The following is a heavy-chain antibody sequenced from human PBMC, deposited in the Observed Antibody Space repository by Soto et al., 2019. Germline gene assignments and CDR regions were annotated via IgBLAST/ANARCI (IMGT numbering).Heavy chain of an antibody. Sequence: QVQLVQSGAEVKKPGASVKVSCKASGYTFTNYEINWVRQATGQGLEWMGWMNPGSGNTGYAHKFQGRVTMTRNISISTAYMELSRLGSDDTAIYYCARMAASGSLTWFDPWGQGTLVTVYS. V-gene: IGHV1-8*01. D-gene: IGHD3-10*01. CDR1: GYTFTNYE. CDR2: MNPGSGNT. J-gene: IGHJ5*02. CDR3: ARMAASGSLTWFDP.